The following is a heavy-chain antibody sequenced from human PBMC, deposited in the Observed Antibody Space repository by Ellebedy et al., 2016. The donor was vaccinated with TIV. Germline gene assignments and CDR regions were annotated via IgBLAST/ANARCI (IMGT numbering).Heavy chain of an antibody. CDR1: GFTFSNYA. CDR2: ISCRGGTT. CDR3: ARDRMAVAGNLAYYYYGMNV. J-gene: IGHJ6*02. V-gene: IGHV3-23*01. Sequence: GESLKISCAASGFTFSNYAMSWVRQAPGKGLEWVSAISCRGGTTYNADSVKGRFTISRDNSKNTLYLEMNSLTAEDTAVYFCARDRMAVAGNLAYYYYGMNVWGQGTTVTVSS. D-gene: IGHD6-19*01.